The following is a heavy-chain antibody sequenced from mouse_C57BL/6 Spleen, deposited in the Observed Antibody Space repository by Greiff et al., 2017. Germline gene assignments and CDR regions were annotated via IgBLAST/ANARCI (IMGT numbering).Heavy chain of an antibody. CDR3: VRQDHQSWYFDV. Sequence: EVKVEESGGGLVQPKGSLKLSCAASGFSFNTYAMNWVRQAPGKGLEWVARIRSKSNNYATYYADSVKDRFTISRDDSESMLYLQMNNLKTEDTAMYYCVRQDHQSWYFDVWGTGTTVTVSS. V-gene: IGHV10-1*01. CDR1: GFSFNTYA. J-gene: IGHJ1*03. CDR2: IRSKSNNYAT.